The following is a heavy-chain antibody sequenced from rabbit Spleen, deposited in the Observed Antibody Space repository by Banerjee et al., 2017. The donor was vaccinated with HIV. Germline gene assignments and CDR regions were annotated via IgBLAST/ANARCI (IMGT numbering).Heavy chain of an antibody. V-gene: IGHV1S7*01. CDR3: ARDRGSGWGDAIDP. J-gene: IGHJ2*01. D-gene: IGHD4-1*01. CDR1: GIDFTNYY. CDR2: IYAAKGST. Sequence: QLTETGGGLVQPGGSLTLSCKASGIDFTNYYISWVRQAPGKGLEWIGIIYAAKGSTDYASWVNGRFTISSDNAQSTVDLKMTSLTAADTATYFCARDRGSGWGDAIDPWGPGTLVTVS.